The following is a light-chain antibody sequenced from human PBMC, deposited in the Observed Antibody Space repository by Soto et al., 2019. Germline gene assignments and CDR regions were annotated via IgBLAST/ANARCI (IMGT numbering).Light chain of an antibody. Sequence: TVLTQSPATLSLSPGERATLSCRASQSVSRYYLSWYQQRPGQPPRLLIYGACTRATGIPARFSGSGSGADFTLTITSLQLEDFAVYYCQQALSFGGGTRVEIK. CDR2: GAC. J-gene: IGKJ4*01. CDR1: QSVSRYY. V-gene: IGKV3D-7*01. CDR3: QQALS.